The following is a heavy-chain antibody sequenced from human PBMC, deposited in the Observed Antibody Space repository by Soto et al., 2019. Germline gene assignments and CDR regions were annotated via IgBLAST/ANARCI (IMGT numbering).Heavy chain of an antibody. CDR1: GYTFTSSA. CDR3: AKDYYDSSGYYPPALLFDY. Sequence: QVQLVQSGAEVKKPGASVKVSCKASGYTFTSSAMHWVRQAPGQRLEWMGWINAGNGNTKYSQKFQGRVTITRDTSASTAYMELSSLRSEDTAVYYCAKDYYDSSGYYPPALLFDYWGQGTLVTVSS. CDR2: INAGNGNT. J-gene: IGHJ4*02. D-gene: IGHD3-22*01. V-gene: IGHV1-3*01.